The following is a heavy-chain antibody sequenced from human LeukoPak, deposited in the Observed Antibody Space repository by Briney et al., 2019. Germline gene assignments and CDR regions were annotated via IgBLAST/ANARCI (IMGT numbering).Heavy chain of an antibody. CDR2: IYTSGST. V-gene: IGHV4-4*07. D-gene: IGHD2-2*01. CDR3: ARVEGCSSTSCYALGWFDP. J-gene: IGHJ5*02. Sequence: SETLSLTCTVSGGSISSYYWSWIRQPAGKGLEWIGRIYTSGSTNYNPSLKSRVTMSVDTSKNQFSLKLSSVTAADTAVYYCARVEGCSSTSCYALGWFDPWGQGTLVTVSS. CDR1: GGSISSYY.